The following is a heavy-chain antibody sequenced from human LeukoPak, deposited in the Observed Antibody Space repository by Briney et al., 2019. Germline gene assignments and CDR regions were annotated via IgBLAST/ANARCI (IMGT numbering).Heavy chain of an antibody. CDR1: GFSFSDSA. J-gene: IGHJ5*02. CDR3: AKGGQDFDFWRFDL. V-gene: IGHV3-23*01. D-gene: IGHD3-3*01. CDR2: ISDTGGRT. Sequence: GGSLRLSCASSGFSFSDSAVSWARHSPGEGLKWVSSISDTGGRTYYADSVKGRFTITRDNSRNTVNLQMNGLRADDTARYFCAKGGQDFDFWRFDLWGQGILVIVSS.